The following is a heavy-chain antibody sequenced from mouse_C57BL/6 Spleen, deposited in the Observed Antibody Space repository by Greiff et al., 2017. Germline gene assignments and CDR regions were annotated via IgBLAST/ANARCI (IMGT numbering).Heavy chain of an antibody. CDR2: ISDGGSYT. J-gene: IGHJ1*03. CDR1: GFTFSSYA. Sequence: VQLKESGGGLVKPGGSLKLSCAASGFTFSSYAMSWVRQTPEKRLEWVATISDGGSYTYYPDNVKGRFTISRDNAKNNLYLQMSHLKSEDTAMYYCAREYDYDVGYFDVWGTGTTVTVSS. D-gene: IGHD2-4*01. CDR3: AREYDYDVGYFDV. V-gene: IGHV5-4*01.